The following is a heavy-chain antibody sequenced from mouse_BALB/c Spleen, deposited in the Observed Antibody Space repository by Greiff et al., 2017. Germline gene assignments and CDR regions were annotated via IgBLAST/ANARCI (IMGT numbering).Heavy chain of an antibody. Sequence: DVKLVESGGGLVKPGGSLKLSCAASGFAFSSYDMSWVRQTPEKRLEWVAYISSGGGSTYYPDTVKGRFTISRDNAKNTLYLQMSSLKSEDTAMYYCARHDYLYAMDYWGQGTSVTVSS. V-gene: IGHV5-12-1*01. CDR1: GFAFSSYD. CDR2: ISSGGGST. D-gene: IGHD2-4*01. CDR3: ARHDYLYAMDY. J-gene: IGHJ4*01.